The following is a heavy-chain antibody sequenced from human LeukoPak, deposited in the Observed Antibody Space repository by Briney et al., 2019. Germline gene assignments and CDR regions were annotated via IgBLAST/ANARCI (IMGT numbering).Heavy chain of an antibody. CDR3: ARAKLIDDILTGEFDY. V-gene: IGHV1-18*01. Sequence: ASVKVSCKASGYTFTSYGISWVRQAPGQGLEWMGWISAYNGNTNYAQKLQGRVTLTRDMSTSTDYLELSSLRSEDTAVYYCARAKLIDDILTGEFDYWGQGTLVTVSS. J-gene: IGHJ4*02. CDR2: ISAYNGNT. D-gene: IGHD3-9*01. CDR1: GYTFTSYG.